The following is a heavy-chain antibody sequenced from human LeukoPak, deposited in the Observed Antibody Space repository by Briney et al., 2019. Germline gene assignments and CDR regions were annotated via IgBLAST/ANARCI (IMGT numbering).Heavy chain of an antibody. CDR1: GGSISSYY. V-gene: IGHV4-59*12. CDR3: AREAYSNYVDY. J-gene: IGHJ4*02. CDR2: IYYSGST. Sequence: SETLSLTCTVSGGSISSYYWSWIRQPPGKGLEWIGYIYYSGSTNYNPSLKSRVNISVDTSKNQFSLKLSSVTAADTAVYYCAREAYSNYVDYWGQGTLVTVSS. D-gene: IGHD4-11*01.